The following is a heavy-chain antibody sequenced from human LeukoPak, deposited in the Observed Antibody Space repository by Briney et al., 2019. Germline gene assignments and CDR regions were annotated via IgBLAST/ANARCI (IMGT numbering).Heavy chain of an antibody. CDR2: INHSGST. V-gene: IGHV4-34*01. Sequence: SETLSLTCAVYGGSFSGYYWSWIRQPPGKGLEWIGEINHSGSTNYNPSLKSRVTISVDTSKNQFSLKLSSVTAADTAVYYCARGAAHIKVDPGGQGTVVSVSS. CDR1: GGSFSGYY. J-gene: IGHJ5*02. D-gene: IGHD6-6*01. CDR3: ARGAAHIKVDP.